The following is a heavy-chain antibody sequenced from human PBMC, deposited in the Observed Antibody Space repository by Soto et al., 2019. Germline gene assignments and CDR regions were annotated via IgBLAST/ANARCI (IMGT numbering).Heavy chain of an antibody. J-gene: IGHJ4*02. CDR1: GFIFTRYS. Sequence: GGSLRLSCAAAGFIFTRYSMNWVRQAPGKGLEWVSSISSTTNYIYYGDAMKGRFTISRDNAKNSLYLEMNSLRAEDTAVYYCARESEDLTSNFDYWGQGTLVTVSS. CDR2: ISSTTNYI. V-gene: IGHV3-21*06. CDR3: ARESEDLTSNFDY.